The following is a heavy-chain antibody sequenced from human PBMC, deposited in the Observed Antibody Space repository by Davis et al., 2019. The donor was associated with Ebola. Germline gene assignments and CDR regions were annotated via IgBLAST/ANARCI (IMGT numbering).Heavy chain of an antibody. CDR3: ARDRGYCSGGSCSYYYYYGMDV. D-gene: IGHD2-15*01. Sequence: GESLKISCAASGFTFSSYAMHWVRQAPGKGLEWVANIKKDGSEKYYVDSVKGRFTISRDSAKNSLYLQMTSLRAEDTAVYYCARDRGYCSGGSCSYYYYYGMDVWGQGTTVTVSS. V-gene: IGHV3-7*03. CDR1: GFTFSSYA. CDR2: IKKDGSEK. J-gene: IGHJ6*02.